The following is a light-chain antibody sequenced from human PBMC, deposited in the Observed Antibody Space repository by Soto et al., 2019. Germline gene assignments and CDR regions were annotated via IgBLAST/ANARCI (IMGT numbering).Light chain of an antibody. CDR2: DAS. Sequence: EIVLTQSPGTLSLSPGERATLSCRASQSVSSSYLAWYQQKPGQAPRLLLYDASSRATGIPDRFSGSGSRTYVTLTISRLETEDFAVYYCQQSGSSPPKYTFGQGTKLEIK. J-gene: IGKJ2*01. CDR1: QSVSSSY. CDR3: QQSGSSPPKYT. V-gene: IGKV3-20*01.